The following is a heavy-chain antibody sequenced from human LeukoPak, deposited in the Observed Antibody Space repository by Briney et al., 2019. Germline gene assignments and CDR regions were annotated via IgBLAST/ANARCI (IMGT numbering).Heavy chain of an antibody. Sequence: ASVKVSCKASGYTFTSYGISWVRQAPGQGLEWMGWISAYNGNTNYAQKLQGRVTMTTDTSTSTAYMELRSLRSDDTAVYYCAREGYPYYYYYYGMDVWGQGTTVTVSS. V-gene: IGHV1-18*01. CDR3: AREGYPYYYYYYGMDV. CDR2: ISAYNGNT. J-gene: IGHJ6*02. D-gene: IGHD5-12*01. CDR1: GYTFTSYG.